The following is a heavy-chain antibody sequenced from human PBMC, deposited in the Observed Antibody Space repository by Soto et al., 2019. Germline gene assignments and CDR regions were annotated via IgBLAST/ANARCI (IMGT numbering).Heavy chain of an antibody. CDR1: GFPFSIYA. CDR2: ISGSGGST. Sequence: GGSLRLSCAASGFPFSIYAMSLVRQSPGKGLEWVSAISGSGGSTYYADSVKGRFTISRDNSKNTLYLQMNSLRAEDTAVYYCASAQGYCSGGSRYPLDYSGQGTLVTVSS. J-gene: IGHJ4*02. CDR3: ASAQGYCSGGSRYPLDY. V-gene: IGHV3-23*01. D-gene: IGHD2-15*01.